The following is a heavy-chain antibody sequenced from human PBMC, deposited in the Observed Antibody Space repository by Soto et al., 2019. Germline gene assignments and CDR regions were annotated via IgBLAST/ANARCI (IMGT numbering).Heavy chain of an antibody. Sequence: QVQLVESGGGVVQPGRSLRLSCAASGFNFETYGMHWVRQAPGKGLDWVAVSSWDETSKYYSDSVKGRFTISRDNSKNILFLQTNSLTVEDTAVYYCAREVTGSDYVVDYWGQGTLFTVSS. J-gene: IGHJ4*02. CDR2: SSWDETSK. CDR3: AREVTGSDYVVDY. V-gene: IGHV3-30*03. D-gene: IGHD1-26*01. CDR1: GFNFETYG.